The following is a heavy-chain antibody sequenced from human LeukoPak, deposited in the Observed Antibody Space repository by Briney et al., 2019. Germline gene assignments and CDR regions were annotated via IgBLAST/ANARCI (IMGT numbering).Heavy chain of an antibody. Sequence: SETLSLTCTVSGDSISSSSYSWGWIRQPPGKGLEWIGSIYYSGSTYYNPSLKSRVTISVDTSKNQFSLKLSSVTAADTAVYYCARPSSGYYPRWGQGTLVTVSS. CDR2: IYYSGST. D-gene: IGHD3-22*01. V-gene: IGHV4-39*01. J-gene: IGHJ4*02. CDR3: ARPSSGYYPR. CDR1: GDSISSSSYS.